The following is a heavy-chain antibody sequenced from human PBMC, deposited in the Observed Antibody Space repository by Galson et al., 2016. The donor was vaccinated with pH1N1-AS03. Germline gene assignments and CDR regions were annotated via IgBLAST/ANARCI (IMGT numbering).Heavy chain of an antibody. Sequence: SVKVSCKASGYTLTRYSMHWVRQAPGQGVEWMGIIDPSGGPTTYAPKFQGRITITTYTSTSTVYMELVSLRSEDTAVYYCARRYYFDYWGQGTLVTVSS. CDR2: IDPSGGPT. CDR1: GYTLTRYS. J-gene: IGHJ4*02. D-gene: IGHD3-16*02. CDR3: ARRYYFDY. V-gene: IGHV1-46*01.